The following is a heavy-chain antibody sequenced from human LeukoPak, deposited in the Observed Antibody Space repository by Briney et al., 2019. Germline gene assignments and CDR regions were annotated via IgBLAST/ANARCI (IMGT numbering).Heavy chain of an antibody. J-gene: IGHJ4*02. CDR3: ARVRGGYSNFRFDY. CDR2: INSDGSST. Sequence: PGVSLRLSCAASGFTFSSYWMHWVRQAPGKGLVWVSRINSDGSSTSYADSVKGRFTISRDNAKNTLYLQMNSLRAEDTAVYYCARVRGGYSNFRFDYWGQVTLVTASS. D-gene: IGHD4-11*01. V-gene: IGHV3-74*01. CDR1: GFTFSSYW.